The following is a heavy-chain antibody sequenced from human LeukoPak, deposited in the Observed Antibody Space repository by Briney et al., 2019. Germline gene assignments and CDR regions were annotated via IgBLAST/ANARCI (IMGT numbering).Heavy chain of an antibody. Sequence: PGGSLRLSCAASGFTFSSYAMSWVRQAPGKGLEWGSAISGSGGSTYYADSVKGRFTISRDNSKNTLYLQMNSLRAEDTAVYYCATTALPRSGWYLDYWGQGTLVTVSS. CDR1: GFTFSSYA. J-gene: IGHJ4*02. D-gene: IGHD6-19*01. CDR3: ATTALPRSGWYLDY. CDR2: ISGSGGST. V-gene: IGHV3-23*01.